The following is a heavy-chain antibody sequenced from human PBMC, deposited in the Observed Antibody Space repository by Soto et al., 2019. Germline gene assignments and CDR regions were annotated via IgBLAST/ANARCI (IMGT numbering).Heavy chain of an antibody. D-gene: IGHD4-17*01. CDR1: GFTFSTFG. CDR2: ISYDGSKT. CDR3: AKDTSPRDYVPDYFQH. J-gene: IGHJ1*01. V-gene: IGHV3-30*18. Sequence: GGSLRLSCVASGFTFSTFGMHWVRQAPGKGLEWVAVISYDGSKTYYADSVKGRFTISRDNSKNKVYLQMNSLRVDDTAVYYCAKDTSPRDYVPDYFQHWGQGTLVTVSS.